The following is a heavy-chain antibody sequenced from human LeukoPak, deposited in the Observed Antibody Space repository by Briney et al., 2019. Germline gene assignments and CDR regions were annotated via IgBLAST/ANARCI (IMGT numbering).Heavy chain of an antibody. J-gene: IGHJ6*02. V-gene: IGHV3-30*18. CDR3: AKDQYSSSWYHSLRYGMDV. D-gene: IGHD6-13*01. Sequence: GRSLRLSCAASGFTFSSYGMHWVRQAPGKGLEWVAVISYDGSNKYYADSVKGRFTISRDNSKNTLYLQMNSLRAEDTAVYYCAKDQYSSSWYHSLRYGMDVWGQGTTVTVSS. CDR1: GFTFSSYG. CDR2: ISYDGSNK.